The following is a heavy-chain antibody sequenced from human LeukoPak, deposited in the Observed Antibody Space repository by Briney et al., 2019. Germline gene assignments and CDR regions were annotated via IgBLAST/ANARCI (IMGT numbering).Heavy chain of an antibody. J-gene: IGHJ4*02. Sequence: SETLSLTCAVYGGSFSGYYWSWIRQPPGKGLEWIGEINHSGSTNYNPSLKSRVTISVDTSKNQFSLKLSSVTAADTAVYYCARGPIAVAEFEYWGQGTLVTVSS. CDR2: INHSGST. V-gene: IGHV4-34*01. CDR1: GGSFSGYY. CDR3: ARGPIAVAEFEY. D-gene: IGHD6-19*01.